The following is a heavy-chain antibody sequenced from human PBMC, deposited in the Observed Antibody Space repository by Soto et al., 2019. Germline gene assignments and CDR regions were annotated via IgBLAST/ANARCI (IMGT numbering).Heavy chain of an antibody. CDR1: GGSISSGNHY. J-gene: IGHJ3*02. CDR2: IYYSGST. Sequence: QVQLQESGPGLVKPSQTLSLTCTVSGGSISSGNHYWSWIRQHPGKGLEWIGYIYYSGSTYYTPSLKSRVNISEDTSKNQFSLKLSSVMAADTAVYFCARASAYGRNPLVLPIDIWGQGTMVTVSS. CDR3: ARASAYGRNPLVLPIDI. V-gene: IGHV4-31*03. D-gene: IGHD5-12*01.